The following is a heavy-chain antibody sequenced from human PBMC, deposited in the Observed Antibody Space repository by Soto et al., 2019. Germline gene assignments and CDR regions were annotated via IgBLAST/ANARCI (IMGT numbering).Heavy chain of an antibody. V-gene: IGHV1-2*02. CDR2: INPNSGGT. Sequence: GASGKVSRKASGYTFTVYYMHWLLQTPGQALEWMGWINPNSGGTNYAQKFQGRVTMTRDTSISTAYMELSRLRSDDTAVYYCARDQYCSSTSCRNYYYGMDVWGQGTTVTVSS. CDR1: GYTFTVYY. D-gene: IGHD2-2*01. CDR3: ARDQYCSSTSCRNYYYGMDV. J-gene: IGHJ6*02.